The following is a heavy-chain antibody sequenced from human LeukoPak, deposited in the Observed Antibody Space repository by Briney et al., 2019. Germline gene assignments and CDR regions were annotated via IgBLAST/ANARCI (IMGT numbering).Heavy chain of an antibody. CDR2: IYSGGST. CDR3: ARASSGWSRGFDY. CDR1: GFTVSSNY. Sequence: GGSLRLSCAASGFTVSSNYMSWVRQAPGKGLEWVSVIYSGGSTYYADSVKGRFTISRDNSKNTLYLQMNSLRAEDTAVYYCARASSGWSRGFDYWGQGTLDTVSS. V-gene: IGHV3-66*02. D-gene: IGHD6-19*01. J-gene: IGHJ4*02.